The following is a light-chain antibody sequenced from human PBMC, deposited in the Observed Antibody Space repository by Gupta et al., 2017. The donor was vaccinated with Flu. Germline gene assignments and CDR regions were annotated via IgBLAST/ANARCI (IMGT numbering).Light chain of an antibody. Sequence: QSVLTHPPSASGTPGQRVTISCSGSSSNIGSNYVYWYQQRPGTAPKLLIYRNNQRPSGVPDRFSGSKSGTSASLAISGLRSEDEADYYCAAWDDSLSGYVVFGGGTKLTVL. CDR3: AAWDDSLSGYVV. V-gene: IGLV1-47*01. CDR1: SSNIGSNY. J-gene: IGLJ2*01. CDR2: RNN.